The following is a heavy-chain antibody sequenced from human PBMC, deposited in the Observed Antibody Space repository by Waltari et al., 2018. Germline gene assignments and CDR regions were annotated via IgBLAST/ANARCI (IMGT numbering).Heavy chain of an antibody. CDR3: ATNDGWSPGGNY. Sequence: EVHLVESGGGLVQPGGSLRLPCVASGFTFSDYWLSWFRQAPGKGLEWLGNIQEDGGTKNYVDSVKGRFTISRDNAKNSLYLQMNSLRAEDTAVYYCATNDGWSPGGNYWGQGTLVTVSS. V-gene: IGHV3-7*01. CDR1: GFTFSDYW. J-gene: IGHJ4*02. D-gene: IGHD6-19*01. CDR2: IQEDGGTK.